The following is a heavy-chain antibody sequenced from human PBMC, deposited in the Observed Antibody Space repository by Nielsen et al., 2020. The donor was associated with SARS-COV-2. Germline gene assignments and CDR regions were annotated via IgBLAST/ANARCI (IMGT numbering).Heavy chain of an antibody. Sequence: SGPTLVKPTETLKLTCTVSGFSLSTSGMCVSWIRQPPGKALEWLARIDWDDDKYYSTSLKTRLTISKDTSKYQVVLTMTNMDPVDTATYYCARISHYGSSWPYYYYGMDVWGQGTTVTVSS. CDR2: IDWDDDK. CDR3: ARISHYGSSWPYYYYGMDV. J-gene: IGHJ6*02. D-gene: IGHD6-13*01. CDR1: GFSLSTSGMC. V-gene: IGHV2-70*11.